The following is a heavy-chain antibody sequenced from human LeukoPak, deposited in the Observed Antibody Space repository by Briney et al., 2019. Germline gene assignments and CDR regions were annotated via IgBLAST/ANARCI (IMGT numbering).Heavy chain of an antibody. Sequence: GGSLRLSCAPSGFIVSNNYMTWVRKAPGKGLEWVSVIYSGGSTYYADSVKGRFTISRDNSKNTLYLQMNSLRAEDTAVYYCAKNTQYSGYYDCWGQGTLVAVSS. J-gene: IGHJ4*02. CDR3: AKNTQYSGYYDC. CDR1: GFIVSNNY. CDR2: IYSGGST. V-gene: IGHV3-53*01. D-gene: IGHD6-6*01.